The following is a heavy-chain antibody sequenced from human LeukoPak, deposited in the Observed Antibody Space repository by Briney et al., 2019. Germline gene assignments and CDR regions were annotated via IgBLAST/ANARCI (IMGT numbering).Heavy chain of an antibody. V-gene: IGHV4-34*01. CDR1: GGSFSGYY. CDR2: INHSGGT. Sequence: SETLSLTCAVYGGSFSGYYWSWIRQPPGKGLEWIGEINHSGGTNYNPSLKSRVTISVDTSKNQFSLKLSSVTAADTAVYYCARGPSYYDSSGYYYGFDYWGQGTLVTVSS. CDR3: ARGPSYYDSSGYYYGFDY. J-gene: IGHJ4*02. D-gene: IGHD3-22*01.